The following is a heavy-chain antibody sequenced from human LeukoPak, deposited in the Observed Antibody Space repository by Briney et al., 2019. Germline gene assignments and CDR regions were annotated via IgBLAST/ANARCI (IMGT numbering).Heavy chain of an antibody. CDR1: GFTFSSYW. CDR2: IKQDGSEK. J-gene: IGHJ4*02. Sequence: GXXLRLSCAASGFTFSSYWMSWVRQAPGKGLEWVANIKQDGSEKYYVDSVKGRFTISRDNAKNSLYMQMNSLRAVDTAVYYCARLYYYDSSGYYYLGYFDYWGQGTLVTVSS. V-gene: IGHV3-7*01. D-gene: IGHD3-22*01. CDR3: ARLYYYDSSGYYYLGYFDY.